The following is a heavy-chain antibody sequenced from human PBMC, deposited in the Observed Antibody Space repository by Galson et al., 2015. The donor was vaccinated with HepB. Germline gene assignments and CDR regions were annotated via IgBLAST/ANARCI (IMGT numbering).Heavy chain of an antibody. Sequence: PALVKPTQTLTLTCTFSGFSLTSTGVGVGWIRQPPGKALEWLAVIYWDDDDRYSPSLKSRLKITEDTSKNQVVLTMTNMDPVDTATYYCAHVMITFGGVIGPDAFDIWGQGTMVTVSS. CDR2: IYWDDDD. D-gene: IGHD3-16*02. V-gene: IGHV2-5*02. CDR3: AHVMITFGGVIGPDAFDI. J-gene: IGHJ3*02. CDR1: GFSLTSTGVG.